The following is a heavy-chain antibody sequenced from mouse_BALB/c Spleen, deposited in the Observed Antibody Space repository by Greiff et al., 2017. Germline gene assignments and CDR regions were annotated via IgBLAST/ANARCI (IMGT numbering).Heavy chain of an antibody. V-gene: IGHV1-15*01. CDR2: IDPETGGT. J-gene: IGHJ4*01. CDR1: GYTFTDYE. D-gene: IGHD2-2*01. CDR3: TRIYYGYDEDVMDY. Sequence: VQLQQSGAELVRPGASVTLSCKASGYTFTDYEMHWVKQTPVHGLEWIGAIDPETGGTAYNQKFKGKATLTADKSSSTAYMELRSLTSEDSAVYYCTRIYYGYDEDVMDYWGQGTSVTVSS.